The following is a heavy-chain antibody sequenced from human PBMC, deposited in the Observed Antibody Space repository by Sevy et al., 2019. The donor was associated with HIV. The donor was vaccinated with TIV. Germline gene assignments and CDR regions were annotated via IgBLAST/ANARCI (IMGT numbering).Heavy chain of an antibody. J-gene: IGHJ4*02. CDR1: GYTLTQLS. D-gene: IGHD3-22*01. CDR3: ATTKDYYESSGSPFDY. CDR2: FDPEDDET. Sequence: ASVKVSCKVSGYTLTQLSMHWVRQAPGKVLEWMGSFDPEDDETLYAQNFQDRVTMTEDTSTGTAYMELRTLRSEDTALYYCATTKDYYESSGSPFDYWGQGTLVTVSS. V-gene: IGHV1-24*01.